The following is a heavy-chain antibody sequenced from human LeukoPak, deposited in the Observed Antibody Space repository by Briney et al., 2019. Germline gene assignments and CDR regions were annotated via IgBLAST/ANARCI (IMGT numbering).Heavy chain of an antibody. Sequence: GESLKISCQASGYDFANFWIGCVRQMPGKGLDWMGIIYPGDSDTRYSPSFQGQVTISADKSISTAYLQWTSLKASDTAMYHCATQGTLTPHNAFDVWGQGTMVTVSS. J-gene: IGHJ3*01. CDR1: GYDFANFW. CDR3: ATQGTLTPHNAFDV. V-gene: IGHV5-51*01. D-gene: IGHD2-15*01. CDR2: IYPGDSDT.